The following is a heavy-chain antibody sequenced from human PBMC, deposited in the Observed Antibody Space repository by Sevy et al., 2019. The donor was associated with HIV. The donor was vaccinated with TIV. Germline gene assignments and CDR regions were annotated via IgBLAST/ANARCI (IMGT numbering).Heavy chain of an antibody. J-gene: IGHJ4*02. Sequence: GGSLRLSCAASGFTFSTYAMSWVRQAPGKGPEWVSYISASGDSTYCADSVKRRFTISRDNSKNTLYLQMNSLRDGDTAVYYCVGRKVGDFWSGSIRGPWAGGPLFDYWGQGTLVTVSS. CDR1: GFTFSTYA. V-gene: IGHV3-23*01. CDR2: ISASGDST. D-gene: IGHD3-3*01. CDR3: VGRKVGDFWSGSIRGPWAGGPLFDY.